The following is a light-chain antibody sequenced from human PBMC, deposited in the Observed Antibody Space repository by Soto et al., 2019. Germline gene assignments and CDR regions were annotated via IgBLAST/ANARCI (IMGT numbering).Light chain of an antibody. Sequence: QSALTQPASVSGSPGQSITISCTGTSSNVGDYNYVSWYQQHPGKAPKFMIYDVSNRPSGVSNRFSGSKSGNTASLTISGLQAEDEADYYCSSYTSSGTLVFGGGTKLTVL. J-gene: IGLJ2*01. CDR3: SSYTSSGTLV. V-gene: IGLV2-14*01. CDR1: SSNVGDYNY. CDR2: DVS.